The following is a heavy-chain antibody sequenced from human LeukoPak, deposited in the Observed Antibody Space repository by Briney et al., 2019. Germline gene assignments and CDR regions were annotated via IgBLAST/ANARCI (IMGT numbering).Heavy chain of an antibody. CDR1: GFTVSSNY. D-gene: IGHD1-14*01. CDR3: TRGETNPFDY. J-gene: IGHJ4*02. Sequence: GGSLRLSCAASGFTVSSNYMSWVRQAPGKGLEWVSVTYSGGSTYYADSVKVRFTISRDSSKNTLYLQMNSLRVEDTAVYYCTRGETNPFDYWGQGTLVTVSS. CDR2: TYSGGST. V-gene: IGHV3-66*01.